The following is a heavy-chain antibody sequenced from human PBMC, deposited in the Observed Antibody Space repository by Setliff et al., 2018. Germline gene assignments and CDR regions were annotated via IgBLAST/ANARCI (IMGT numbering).Heavy chain of an antibody. V-gene: IGHV1-18*01. J-gene: IGHJ3*02. D-gene: IGHD1-1*01. CDR3: LRDRPYINSPENAFDI. Sequence: ASVKVSCKASGYTFNNYGITWVRQAPGQGLEWMGWINNYSFKTTYPQKFLDRVTVTTDTSATTAYMELRSLRPDDTAVYYCLRDRPYINSPENAFDIWGQGTTVTVSS. CDR1: GYTFNNYG. CDR2: INNYSFKT.